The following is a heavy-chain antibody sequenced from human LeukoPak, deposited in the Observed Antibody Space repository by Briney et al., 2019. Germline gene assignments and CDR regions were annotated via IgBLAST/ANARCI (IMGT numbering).Heavy chain of an antibody. CDR3: ARGEDNYDIGAFDI. D-gene: IGHD3-22*01. V-gene: IGHV4-61*01. CDR2: IHQSGST. Sequence: SETLSLTCTVSGGSVSSGSYYWSWIRQPPGKGLEWIGYIHQSGSTNDNPSLKSRVIISVDTSRNQFFLKLTSVTAADTAVYYCARGEDNYDIGAFDIWGQGTMVTVSS. J-gene: IGHJ3*02. CDR1: GGSVSSGSYY.